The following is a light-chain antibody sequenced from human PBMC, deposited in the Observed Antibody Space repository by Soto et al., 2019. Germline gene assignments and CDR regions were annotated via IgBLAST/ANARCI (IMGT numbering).Light chain of an antibody. CDR1: NTNIGAGYD. V-gene: IGLV1-40*01. J-gene: IGLJ3*02. Sequence: QSALTQPPSVSGAPGQRVSISCTGTNTNIGAGYDVNWYQLLPGTAPKLLIYANINRPSGVPDRFSGSKSGASAFLVITGLQAEDEADYYCQSYDSSLSAWKVFGGGTKVTVL. CDR2: ANI. CDR3: QSYDSSLSAWKV.